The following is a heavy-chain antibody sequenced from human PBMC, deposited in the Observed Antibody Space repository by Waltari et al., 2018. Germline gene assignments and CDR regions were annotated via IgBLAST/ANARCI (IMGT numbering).Heavy chain of an antibody. V-gene: IGHV4-4*02. CDR2: IYHSGST. D-gene: IGHD2-2*01. Sequence: QVQLQESGPGLVKPSGTLSLTCAVSGGSISSSNSCRWVRQPPGKGLEWIGEIYHSGSTNYNPSRKSRVTISVDKSKNQFSLQLSSVTAADTAVYYCARETVPPPYYYYGMDVWGQGTTVTVSS. CDR1: GGSISSSNS. CDR3: ARETVPPPYYYYGMDV. J-gene: IGHJ6*02.